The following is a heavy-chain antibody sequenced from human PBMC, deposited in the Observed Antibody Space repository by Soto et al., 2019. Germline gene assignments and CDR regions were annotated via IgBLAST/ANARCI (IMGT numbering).Heavy chain of an antibody. J-gene: IGHJ6*02. CDR3: ASPGAVAGSGYYYYGMDV. Sequence: QLQLQESGPGLVKPSETLSLTCTVSGGSISSSSYYWGWIRQPPGKGLEWLGSIYYSGSTYYNPSLKSRVTISVAPSKKPYSLKLSPGTAADTAVYYCASPGAVAGSGYYYYGMDVWGHGTTVTVSS. D-gene: IGHD6-19*01. CDR1: GGSISSSSYY. CDR2: IYYSGST. V-gene: IGHV4-39*01.